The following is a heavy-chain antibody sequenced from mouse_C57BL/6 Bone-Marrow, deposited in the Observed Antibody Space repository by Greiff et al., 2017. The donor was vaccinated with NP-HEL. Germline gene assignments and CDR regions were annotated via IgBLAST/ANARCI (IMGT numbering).Heavy chain of an antibody. CDR2: IRLKSDNYAT. D-gene: IGHD1-1*01. CDR1: GFTFSNYW. V-gene: IGHV6-3*01. Sequence: EVKLVESGGGLVQPGGSMKLSCVASGFTFSNYWMNWVRQSPEKGLEWVAQIRLKSDNYATHYAESVKGRFTISRDDSKSSVYLQMNNLRAEDTGIYYCTAGYYYGGYWGQGTTLTVSS. CDR3: TAGYYYGGY. J-gene: IGHJ2*01.